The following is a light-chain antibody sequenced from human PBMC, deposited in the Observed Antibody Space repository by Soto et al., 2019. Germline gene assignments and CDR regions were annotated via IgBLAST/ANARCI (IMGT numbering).Light chain of an antibody. Sequence: DIQMTQSPSTLSASVVDRVTITCRASRCVSTSLASYQKKAGKAPKLLIYDASSLESGVPSRFSGSGSGTEFTLTISSLQPDDFATYYCQKYNSYSRKFGQGTKVDIK. CDR3: QKYNSYSRK. CDR2: DAS. CDR1: RCVSTS. V-gene: IGKV1-5*01. J-gene: IGKJ1*01.